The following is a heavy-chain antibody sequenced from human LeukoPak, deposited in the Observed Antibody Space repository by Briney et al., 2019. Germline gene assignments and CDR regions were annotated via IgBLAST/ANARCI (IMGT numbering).Heavy chain of an antibody. D-gene: IGHD3-22*01. CDR1: GFTFSTYA. V-gene: IGHV3-30-3*01. CDR3: ARDRYDSSSYHYNGPFDY. J-gene: IGHJ4*02. CDR2: LSSDGNSE. Sequence: GGSLRLSCAASGFTFSTYAMHWVRQAPGKGLEWVAVLSSDGNSEYYADSVKGRFTISRDNSKNTLYLQVNSLRAEDTAVYYCARDRYDSSSYHYNGPFDYWGQGTLVTVSS.